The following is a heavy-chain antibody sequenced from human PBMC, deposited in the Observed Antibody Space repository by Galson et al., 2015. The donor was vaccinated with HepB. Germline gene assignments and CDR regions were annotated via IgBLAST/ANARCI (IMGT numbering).Heavy chain of an antibody. CDR3: VKAGAMGLQGAFDI. V-gene: IGHV3-64D*06. CDR1: GFTFSSYA. CDR2: ISSNGGST. Sequence: SLRLSCAASGFTFSSYAMHWVRQAPGKGLEYVSAISSNGGSTYYADSVKGRFTISRDNSKNTLYLQMSSLRAEDTAVYYCVKAGAMGLQGAFDIWGQGTMVTVSS. D-gene: IGHD1-26*01. J-gene: IGHJ3*02.